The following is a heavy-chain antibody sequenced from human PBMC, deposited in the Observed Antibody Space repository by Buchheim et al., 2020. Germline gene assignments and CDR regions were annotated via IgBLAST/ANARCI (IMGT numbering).Heavy chain of an antibody. Sequence: EVQLLESGGGLVQPGGSLRLSCAASGFTFSSYAMSWVRQAPGKGLEWVSAISGSGGSTYYADSVKGRFTISRDNSKNTLYLQMNSLRAEDTAVYYCSTSYCSSTSCPYGMDVWGQGTT. CDR2: ISGSGGST. V-gene: IGHV3-23*01. D-gene: IGHD2-2*01. CDR3: STSYCSSTSCPYGMDV. J-gene: IGHJ6*02. CDR1: GFTFSSYA.